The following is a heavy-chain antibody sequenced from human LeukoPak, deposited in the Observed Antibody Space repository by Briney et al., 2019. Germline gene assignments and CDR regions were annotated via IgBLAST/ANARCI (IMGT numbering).Heavy chain of an antibody. Sequence: SETLSLTCAVYGGSFSGYYWSWIRQPPGKGLEWIGEINHSGSTNYNPSLKSRVTISVDTSKNQFSLKLSSVTAADTAVYYCARGPPPLYGSGSYSADYWGQGTLVTVSS. CDR2: INHSGST. J-gene: IGHJ4*02. CDR1: GGSFSGYY. V-gene: IGHV4-34*01. CDR3: ARGPPPLYGSGSYSADY. D-gene: IGHD3-10*01.